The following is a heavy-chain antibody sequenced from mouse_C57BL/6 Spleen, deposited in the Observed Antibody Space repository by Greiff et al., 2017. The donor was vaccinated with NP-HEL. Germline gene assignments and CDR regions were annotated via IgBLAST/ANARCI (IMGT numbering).Heavy chain of an antibody. V-gene: IGHV3-6*01. Sequence: EVQLQQSGPGLVKPSQSLSLTCSVTGYSITSGYYWNWIRQFPGNKLEWMGYISYDGSNNYNPSLKNRISITRDTSKNQFFLKLNSVTTEDTATYYCARGVFDYWGQGATLTVSS. CDR2: ISYDGSN. CDR3: ARGVFDY. J-gene: IGHJ2*01. CDR1: GYSITSGYY.